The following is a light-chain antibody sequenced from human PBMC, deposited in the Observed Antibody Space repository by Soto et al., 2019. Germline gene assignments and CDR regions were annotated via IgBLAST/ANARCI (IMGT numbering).Light chain of an antibody. CDR1: SSDVGGSDF. CDR3: SSYTGSSTLL. CDR2: DVS. V-gene: IGLV2-14*01. Sequence: QSALTQPASVSGSPGQSITISCTGTSSDVGGSDFVSWYQQHPGKAPQLMIYDVSNRPSGVSNRFSGSKSGNTASLTISGLQAEDEAHYYCSSYTGSSTLLFGGGTQLTVL. J-gene: IGLJ3*02.